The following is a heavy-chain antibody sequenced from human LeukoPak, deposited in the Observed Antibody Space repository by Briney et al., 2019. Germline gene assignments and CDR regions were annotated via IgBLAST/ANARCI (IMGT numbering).Heavy chain of an antibody. CDR1: GFTFSSYA. V-gene: IGHV3-23*01. D-gene: IGHD6-19*01. J-gene: IGHJ4*02. CDR3: AKYSSGWSIDY. CDR2: ISGSGGST. Sequence: GGSLRLSCAASGFTFSSYAMSWVRQAPGKRLEWVSTISGSGGSTYYADSVKGRFTISRDNSKNTLYLQMNSLRAEDTAVFYCAKYSSGWSIDYWGQGTLVTVSS.